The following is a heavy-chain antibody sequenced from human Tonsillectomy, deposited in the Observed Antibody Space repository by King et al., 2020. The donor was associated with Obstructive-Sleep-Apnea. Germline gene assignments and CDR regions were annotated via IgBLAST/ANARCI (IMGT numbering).Heavy chain of an antibody. D-gene: IGHD6-13*01. J-gene: IGHJ4*02. CDR1: GGSISRSGYY. V-gene: IGHV4-39*07. CDR2: IYYSGST. Sequence: LQLQESGPGLVKPSETLSLTCTVSGGSISRSGYYWGWVRQPPGKGLEWIGSIYYSGSTYYNPSLKSRVTISVDTSKNQFSLKLSSVTAADTAVYYCVRGPLHYSSSFNWGQGTLVTVSS. CDR3: VRGPLHYSSSFN.